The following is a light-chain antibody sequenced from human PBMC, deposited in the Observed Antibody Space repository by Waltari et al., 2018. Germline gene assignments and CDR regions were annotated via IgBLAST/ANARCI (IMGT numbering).Light chain of an antibody. V-gene: IGLV7-43*01. CDR1: TGAVTSGFF. J-gene: IGLJ3*02. Sequence: QTVVTHEPSIPVSPGGTVTLPRSSSTGAVTSGFFPIWFQQKPGQAPRPLIYSTSNKHSWTPARFSGSLLGDKAALTLSGVQPEDEAEYYCLLYHKDAQLWVFGGGTKLTVL. CDR2: STS. CDR3: LLYHKDAQLWV.